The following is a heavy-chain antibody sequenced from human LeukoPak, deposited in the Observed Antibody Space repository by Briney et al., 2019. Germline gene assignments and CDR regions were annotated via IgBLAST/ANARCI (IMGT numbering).Heavy chain of an antibody. D-gene: IGHD6-13*01. CDR3: ARVDSSNWYEYRGYFDY. V-gene: IGHV4-59*01. CDR2: IYYSGST. Sequence: SETLSLTCTVSGGSISSYYWSWIRQPPGKGLEWIGYIYYSGSTNYNPSLKSRVTISVDTSKNQFSLKLSSVTAADTAVYYCARVDSSNWYEYRGYFDYWGQGSLVTVSS. J-gene: IGHJ4*02. CDR1: GGSISSYY.